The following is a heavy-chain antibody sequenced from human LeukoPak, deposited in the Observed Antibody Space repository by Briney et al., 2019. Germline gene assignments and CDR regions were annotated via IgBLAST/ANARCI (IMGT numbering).Heavy chain of an antibody. J-gene: IGHJ6*02. CDR3: ARDTVFGVITGPPMDV. D-gene: IGHD3-3*01. Sequence: GGSLRLSCAASGFTFSAYWMSWVRQAPGKGLEWVAIIKPDGSDKYYVDSVEGRFTISRDNAKNALYLQMNSLRAEDTAVYYCARDTVFGVITGPPMDVWGQGTTVTVSS. V-gene: IGHV3-7*01. CDR2: IKPDGSDK. CDR1: GFTFSAYW.